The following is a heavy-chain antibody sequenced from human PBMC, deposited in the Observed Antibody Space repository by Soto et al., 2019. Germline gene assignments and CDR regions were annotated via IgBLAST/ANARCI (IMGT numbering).Heavy chain of an antibody. CDR3: ARGRYGDY. Sequence: QVHLVQSGAEVKKPGASVKVSCKGSGYTFTSYGITWVRQAPGHGLEWRGWISAHNGNTDYAQKLQGRVTVTRDTSTSTDYMELRSLISDDTAGYYCARGRYGDYWGQGVLVTVSS. V-gene: IGHV1-18*01. CDR1: GYTFTSYG. J-gene: IGHJ4*02. CDR2: ISAHNGNT. D-gene: IGHD1-1*01.